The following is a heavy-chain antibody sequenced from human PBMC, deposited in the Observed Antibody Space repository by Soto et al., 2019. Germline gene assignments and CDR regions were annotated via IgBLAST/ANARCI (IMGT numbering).Heavy chain of an antibody. D-gene: IGHD6-19*01. CDR2: ISTSDHTT. CDR3: ASSPTAVRGTTYYFDY. CDR1: GFTFSRYA. Sequence: LRLSCAASGFTFSRYAMSWVRQAPGKGLEWVSSISTSDHTTYYADSVKGRFTISTDNSKNTLYVQMNGLRVEDTAVYYCASSPTAVRGTTYYFDYWCQRAFVTVFS. J-gene: IGHJ4*02. V-gene: IGHV3-23*01.